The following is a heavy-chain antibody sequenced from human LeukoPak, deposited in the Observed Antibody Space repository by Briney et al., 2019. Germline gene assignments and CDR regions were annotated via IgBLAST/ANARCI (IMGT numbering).Heavy chain of an antibody. CDR3: ARVDIVAPMDV. Sequence: GGSLRLSCAASGFTFSSYEMNWVRQAPGKGLEWVSYISSSGSTIYYADSVKGRFTISRDNAKNSLYLQMNSLRAEDTAVYYCARVDIVAPMDVWGKGTTVTVSS. D-gene: IGHD5-12*01. V-gene: IGHV3-48*03. CDR1: GFTFSSYE. CDR2: ISSSGSTI. J-gene: IGHJ6*04.